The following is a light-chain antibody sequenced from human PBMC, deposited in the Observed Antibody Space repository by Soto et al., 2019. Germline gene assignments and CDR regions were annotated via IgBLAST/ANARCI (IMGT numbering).Light chain of an antibody. J-gene: IGKJ2*01. Sequence: DIQMTQSPSSLSASVGDRVTITCRASQTISTHLNWYQQKPGKAPKLLIYAASTLQSGVPSRFSGSGSGTDFTLIISSLQPEDFATYYCQQCLTIPYTFGQGTKLEIK. CDR3: QQCLTIPYT. V-gene: IGKV1-39*01. CDR1: QTISTH. CDR2: AAS.